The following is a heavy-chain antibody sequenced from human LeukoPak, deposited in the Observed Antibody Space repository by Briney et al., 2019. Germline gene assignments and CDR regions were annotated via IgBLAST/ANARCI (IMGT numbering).Heavy chain of an antibody. Sequence: SVKVSCKASGYTFTSHDINWVRQAPGQGLEWMGGIIPIFGTANYAQKFQGRVTITADESTSTAYMELSSLRSEDTAVYYCAREIQLWLRCFDYWGQGTLVTVSS. D-gene: IGHD5-18*01. CDR3: AREIQLWLRCFDY. V-gene: IGHV1-69*13. J-gene: IGHJ4*02. CDR1: GYTFTSHD. CDR2: IIPIFGTA.